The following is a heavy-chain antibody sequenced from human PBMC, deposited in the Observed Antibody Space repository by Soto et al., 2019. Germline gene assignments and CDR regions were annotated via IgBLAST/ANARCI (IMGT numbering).Heavy chain of an antibody. D-gene: IGHD4-4*01. Sequence: QVQLVQSGAEVKKPGSSVKVSCKASGGTFSSYAISWVRQAPGQGLEWMGGIIPIFGTANYAQKLQGRVTITADKSTSTAYMELSRLRSEDTAVYYCARNQHSKSYYYYGMDVWGQGTTVTVS. CDR2: IIPIFGTA. J-gene: IGHJ6*02. CDR3: ARNQHSKSYYYYGMDV. V-gene: IGHV1-69*06. CDR1: GGTFSSYA.